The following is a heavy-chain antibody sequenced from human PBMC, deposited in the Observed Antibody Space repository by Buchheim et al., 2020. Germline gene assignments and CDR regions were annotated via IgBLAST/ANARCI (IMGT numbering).Heavy chain of an antibody. J-gene: IGHJ4*02. CDR1: GFTFNNYA. V-gene: IGHV3-33*08. Sequence: VQVLESGGGLVQPGGSLRLSCAASGFTFNNYAVNWVRQAPGKGLEWVAVIWVDGSNKYYADSVKGRFTTSRDNSKNTLYLQMNSLRAEDTAVYYCARGDLGSTWYGHYWGQGTL. D-gene: IGHD6-13*01. CDR3: ARGDLGSTWYGHY. CDR2: IWVDGSNK.